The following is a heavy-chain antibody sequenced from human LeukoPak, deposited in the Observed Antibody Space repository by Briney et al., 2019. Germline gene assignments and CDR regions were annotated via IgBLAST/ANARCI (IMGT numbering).Heavy chain of an antibody. CDR1: GDFIRSYR. V-gene: IGHV4-4*07. CDR2: IYATGST. D-gene: IGHD1-26*01. J-gene: IGHJ4*02. Sequence: SETLSLTCDVSGDFIRSYRWGWVRQPAGKGLEWIGRIYATGSTKFNPSLKSRLTMSMDTSTNQLSLKLSLNLTSLTAADAAVYFCASQGYTASYYFLDFWSQGTLVTVS. CDR3: ASQGYTASYYFLDF.